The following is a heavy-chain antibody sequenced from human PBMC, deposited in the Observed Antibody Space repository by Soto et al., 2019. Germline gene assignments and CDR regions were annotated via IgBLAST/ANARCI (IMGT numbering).Heavy chain of an antibody. CDR3: ARLYRSVWFYIDY. Sequence: GAAVKFSGKASGYTLTGYYMYWVRHSPGQGLEWMGWINPNSGGTNYAQKFQGRVTMTRDTSISTAYMELSRLNSDDTALYYCARLYRSVWFYIDYWGPGTLLPDSS. CDR1: GYTLTGYY. D-gene: IGHD6-19*01. V-gene: IGHV1-2*02. CDR2: INPNSGGT. J-gene: IGHJ4*02.